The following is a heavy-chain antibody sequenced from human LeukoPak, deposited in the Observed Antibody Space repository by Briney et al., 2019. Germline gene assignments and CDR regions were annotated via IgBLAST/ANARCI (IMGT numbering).Heavy chain of an antibody. Sequence: GGSLRLSCAASGFTFSSYWMHWVRQAPGKGLVWVSRINSDGSSTSYADSVKGRFTISRDNAKNTLYLQMNSLRAEDTAVYYCANLGSYYYYMDVWGKGTTVTISS. D-gene: IGHD2-15*01. CDR1: GFTFSSYW. CDR3: ANLGSYYYYMDV. CDR2: INSDGSST. J-gene: IGHJ6*03. V-gene: IGHV3-74*01.